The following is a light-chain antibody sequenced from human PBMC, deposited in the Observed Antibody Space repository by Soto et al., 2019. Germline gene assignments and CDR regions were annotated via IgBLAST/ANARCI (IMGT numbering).Light chain of an antibody. Sequence: DILMTQSPSSLSASVGDRVTITCRASQSIGSYLHWYQQKEGKAPALLAYASSNLQSGVPSRFSGSGSATDFTLTIKSLQPEDVATYYCQQGYGSPWTFGQGTKVDIK. CDR2: ASS. J-gene: IGKJ1*01. V-gene: IGKV1-39*01. CDR3: QQGYGSPWT. CDR1: QSIGSY.